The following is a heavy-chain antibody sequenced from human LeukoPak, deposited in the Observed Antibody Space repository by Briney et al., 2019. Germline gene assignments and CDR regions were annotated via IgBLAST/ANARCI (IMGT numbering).Heavy chain of an antibody. V-gene: IGHV3-23*01. Sequence: GGSLRLSCAGFGFTFNSYAMTWVRQAPGKGLKWVSGISGSGGTTYYADSVKGRFTISRDNFNNTLYLQMNSMRVEDTALYFCAKGVVDYYDSSGYYPSDLWGQGTLVNVSS. J-gene: IGHJ5*02. CDR1: GFTFNSYA. CDR2: ISGSGGTT. D-gene: IGHD3-22*01. CDR3: AKGVVDYYDSSGYYPSDL.